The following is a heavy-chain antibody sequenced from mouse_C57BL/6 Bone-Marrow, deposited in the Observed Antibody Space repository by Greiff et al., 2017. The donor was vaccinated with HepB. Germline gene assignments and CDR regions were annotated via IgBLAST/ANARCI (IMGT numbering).Heavy chain of an antibody. CDR3: ARHADYGSSAPYYAMDY. J-gene: IGHJ4*01. CDR2: ISSGGSYT. D-gene: IGHD1-1*01. V-gene: IGHV5-6*01. Sequence: EVQLVESGGDLVKPGGSLKLSCAASGFTFSSYGMSWVRQTPDKRLEWVATISSGGSYTYYPDSVKGRFTISRNNAKNTLYLQMSSLKSEDTAMYYCARHADYGSSAPYYAMDYWGQGTSVTVSS. CDR1: GFTFSSYG.